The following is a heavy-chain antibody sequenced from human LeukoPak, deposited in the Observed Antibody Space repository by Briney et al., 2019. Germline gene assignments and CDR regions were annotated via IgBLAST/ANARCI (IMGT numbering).Heavy chain of an antibody. CDR2: IIPIFGTA. D-gene: IGHD3-16*01. CDR1: GGTFSGYA. V-gene: IGHV1-69*13. J-gene: IGHJ4*02. Sequence: GASVKVSCKASGGTFSGYAISWVRQAPGQGLEWMGGIIPIFGTANYAQKFQGRVTITADESTSTAYMELSSLRSEDTAVYYCATLGYREADSGNIDYWGQGTLVTVSS. CDR3: ATLGYREADSGNIDY.